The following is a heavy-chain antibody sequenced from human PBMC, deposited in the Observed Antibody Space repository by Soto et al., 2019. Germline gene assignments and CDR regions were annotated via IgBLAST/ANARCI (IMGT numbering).Heavy chain of an antibody. D-gene: IGHD3-3*01. Sequence: QVQLVQSGAEVKKPGSSVKVSCKASGGTFSSYAISWVRQAPGQGLEWMGGIIPIFGTANYAQKFQGRVTITADKSTSTADMELSSLRSEDTAVYYCASGVDDFWSGFRFSGDYWGQGTLVTVSS. V-gene: IGHV1-69*06. CDR2: IIPIFGTA. CDR3: ASGVDDFWSGFRFSGDY. J-gene: IGHJ4*02. CDR1: GGTFSSYA.